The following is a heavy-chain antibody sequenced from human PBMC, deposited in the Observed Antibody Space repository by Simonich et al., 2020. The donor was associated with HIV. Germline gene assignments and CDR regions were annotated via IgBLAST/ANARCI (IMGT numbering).Heavy chain of an antibody. J-gene: IGHJ5*02. D-gene: IGHD6-13*01. CDR1: GGSFSTYY. CDR2: IYYSGTT. Sequence: QVQLQESGPGLVKPSETLSLTCTVSGGSFSTYYWSWIRQPPGKGLEWIGYIYYSGTTNYNPSLKFRGTISVDTSKKQFSLKLSSVTAADTAVYYCARQPRIAAAGGGWFDPWGQGTLVTVSS. V-gene: IGHV4-59*01. CDR3: ARQPRIAAAGGGWFDP.